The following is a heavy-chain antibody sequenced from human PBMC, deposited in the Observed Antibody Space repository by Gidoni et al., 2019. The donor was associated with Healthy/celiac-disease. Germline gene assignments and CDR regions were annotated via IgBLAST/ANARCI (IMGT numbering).Heavy chain of an antibody. CDR1: GYTFTSYD. D-gene: IGHD6-6*01. CDR3: ARGPFFGRPQKYYYYGMDV. CDR2: MNPNSGNT. J-gene: IGHJ6*02. V-gene: IGHV1-8*01. Sequence: QVQLVQSGAEVKKPGASVKVSCKASGYTFTSYDINWVRQATGQGLEWMGWMNPNSGNTGYAQKFQGRVTMTRNTSISTAYMELSSLRSEDTAVYYCARGPFFGRPQKYYYYGMDVWGQGTTVTVSS.